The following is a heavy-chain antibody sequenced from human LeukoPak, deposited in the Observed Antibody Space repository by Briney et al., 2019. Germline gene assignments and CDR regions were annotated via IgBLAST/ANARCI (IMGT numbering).Heavy chain of an antibody. V-gene: IGHV4-61*05. CDR3: ARGHRWLQLYYFDY. CDR1: GGSISSSSYY. J-gene: IGHJ4*02. CDR2: IYYTGST. Sequence: PSETLSLTCTVSGGSISSSSYYWGWIRQPPGKGLEWIGYIYYTGSTNYNPSLKSRVTISVDTSKNQFSLKLSSVTAADTAVYYCARGHRWLQLYYFDYWGQGTLVTVSS. D-gene: IGHD5-24*01.